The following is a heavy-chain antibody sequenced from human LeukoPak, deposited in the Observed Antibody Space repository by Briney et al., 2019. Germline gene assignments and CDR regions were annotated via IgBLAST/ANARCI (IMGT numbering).Heavy chain of an antibody. CDR1: GSTLTKIS. V-gene: IGHV1-24*01. D-gene: IGHD3-22*01. CDR2: VGHEDGRT. Sequence: ASVRVSCKASGSTLTKISIDWVRQSPGKGLEWMGSVGHEDGRTIHAQKFQGRFNMTVDTATDTAYMEMSSLMSKDTAIYYCATGAIVFDFWGQGTLVTVSS. J-gene: IGHJ4*02. CDR3: ATGAIVFDF.